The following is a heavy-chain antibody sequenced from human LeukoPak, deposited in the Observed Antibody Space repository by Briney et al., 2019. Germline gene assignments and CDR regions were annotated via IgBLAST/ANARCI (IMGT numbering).Heavy chain of an antibody. CDR1: GFTVSSNY. CDR3: ARTNWNYGGGDY. CDR2: IYSGGST. Sequence: GGSLRLSCAASGFTVSSNYMSWVRQAPGKGLEWVSVIYSGGSTYYADSVKGRFTISRDNSKNTLYLQMNSLRAEDTAVYYCARTNWNYGGGDYWGQGTLVTVSS. V-gene: IGHV3-53*05. D-gene: IGHD1-7*01. J-gene: IGHJ4*02.